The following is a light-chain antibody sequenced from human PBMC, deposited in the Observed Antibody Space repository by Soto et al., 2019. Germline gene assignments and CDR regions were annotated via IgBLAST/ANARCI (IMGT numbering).Light chain of an antibody. CDR2: EDN. CDR3: QSYDSNNPLDVV. Sequence: NFMLTQPHSVSESPGKTVTISCTRTSGSIASTYVQWYQQRPGSAPTTVIYEDNQRPSGVPDRFSGSIDSSSNSASLTISGLKTEDEADYYCQSYDSNNPLDVVFGGGTKLTV. CDR1: SGSIASTY. J-gene: IGLJ2*01. V-gene: IGLV6-57*04.